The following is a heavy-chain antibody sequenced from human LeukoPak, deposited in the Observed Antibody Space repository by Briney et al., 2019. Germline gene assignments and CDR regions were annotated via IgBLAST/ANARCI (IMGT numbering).Heavy chain of an antibody. CDR3: AKDKAPLYSGYDWDLDF. J-gene: IGHJ4*02. D-gene: IGHD5-12*01. CDR2: ISWNSGSI. Sequence: GGPLRLSCAASGFTFHQYAMSWVRQAPGKGLEWVSGISWNSGSIYYADSVKGRFTISRDSAKNSVYLQMNSLRPEDTALYYCAKDKAPLYSGYDWDLDFWGQGTLVTVSS. V-gene: IGHV3-9*01. CDR1: GFTFHQYA.